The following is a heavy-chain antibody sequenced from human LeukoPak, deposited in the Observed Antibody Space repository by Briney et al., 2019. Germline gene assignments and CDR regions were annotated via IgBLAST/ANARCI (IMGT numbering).Heavy chain of an antibody. CDR1: GFTFSNYN. CDR3: ARELSMDV. CDR2: ISYSSSTM. J-gene: IGHJ6*02. V-gene: IGHV3-48*02. Sequence: GGSLRLPCAASGFTFSNYNMNWVRQAPGKGLEWVSYISYSSSTMYYADSVKGRFTISRDNAKKSLHLQMNSLRDEDTAVYYCARELSMDVWGQGTTVTVSS.